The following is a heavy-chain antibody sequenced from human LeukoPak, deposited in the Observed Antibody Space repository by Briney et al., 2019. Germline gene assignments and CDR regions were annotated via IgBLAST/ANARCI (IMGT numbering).Heavy chain of an antibody. CDR1: GGSFSGYY. D-gene: IGHD3-16*01. V-gene: IGHV4-34*01. CDR2: INHSGST. CDR3: ARNRRCRGGADY. Sequence: SSETLSLTCAVYGGSFSGYYWSWIRQPPGKGLEWIGEINHSGSTNYNPSLKSRVTISVDTSKNQFSLKLSSVTAADTAVYYCARNRRCRGGADYWGQGTLVTVSS. J-gene: IGHJ4*02.